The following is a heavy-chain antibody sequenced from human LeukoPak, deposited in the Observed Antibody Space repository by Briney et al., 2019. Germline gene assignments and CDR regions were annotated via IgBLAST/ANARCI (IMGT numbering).Heavy chain of an antibody. CDR1: GFTFSSYA. CDR3: ARAESYYYGMDV. Sequence: GGSLRLSCAASGFTFSSYAMHWVRQAPGKGLEYVLAISSNGGSTYYANSVKGRFTISRDNSKNTLYLQMGSLRAEDMAVYYCARAESYYYGMDVWGQGTTVTVSS. CDR2: ISSNGGST. J-gene: IGHJ6*02. V-gene: IGHV3-64*01.